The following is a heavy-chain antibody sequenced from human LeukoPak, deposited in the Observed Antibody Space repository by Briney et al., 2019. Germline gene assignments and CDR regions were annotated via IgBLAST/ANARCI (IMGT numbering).Heavy chain of an antibody. CDR2: IYYSGST. D-gene: IGHD1-26*01. Sequence: PSETLSLTCTVSGGSISSYYWSWIRQPPGKGLAWIGYIYYSGSTNYNPSLKSRVTISVDTSKNQFSLKLSSVTAADTAVYYCARELASGGYWDYYYGMDVWGQGTTVTVSS. V-gene: IGHV4-59*01. CDR1: GGSISSYY. CDR3: ARELASGGYWDYYYGMDV. J-gene: IGHJ6*02.